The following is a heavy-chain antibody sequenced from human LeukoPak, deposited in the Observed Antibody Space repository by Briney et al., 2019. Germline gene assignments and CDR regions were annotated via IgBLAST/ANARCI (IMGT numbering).Heavy chain of an antibody. D-gene: IGHD2-15*01. Sequence: GGSLRLSCAASGFTFSSYSMNWVRQGPGKELEWVSSISSSSSFIYYADSVKGRFTISRDNAKDSLYLQMNSLKAEDTAVYYCARSTPPHTCFDPWGQGTLVTVSS. CDR2: ISSSSSFI. J-gene: IGHJ5*02. V-gene: IGHV3-21*01. CDR3: ARSTPPHTCFDP. CDR1: GFTFSSYS.